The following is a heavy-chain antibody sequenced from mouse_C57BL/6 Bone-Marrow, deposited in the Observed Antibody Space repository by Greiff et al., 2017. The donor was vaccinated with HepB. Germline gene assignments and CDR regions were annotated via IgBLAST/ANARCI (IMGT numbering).Heavy chain of an antibody. CDR1: GYTFTSYG. V-gene: IGHV1-81*01. CDR2: IYPRSGNT. CDR3: ARWRYYGAWFAY. D-gene: IGHD1-1*01. Sequence: LVESGAELARPGASVKLSCKASGYTFTSYGISWVKQRTGQGLEWIGEIYPRSGNTYYNEKFKGKATLTADKSSSTAYMELRSLTSEDSAVYFCARWRYYGAWFAYWGQGTLVTVSA. J-gene: IGHJ3*01.